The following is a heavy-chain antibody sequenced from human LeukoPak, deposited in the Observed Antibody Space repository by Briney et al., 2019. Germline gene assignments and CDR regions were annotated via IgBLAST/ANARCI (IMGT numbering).Heavy chain of an antibody. J-gene: IGHJ4*02. CDR2: ISSNSRYI. Sequence: GGSLRLSCAASGFTFSTYSMNWVRQAPGKGLEWVSSISSNSRYIYYADSMRGRFTISRDNAKNSLYLQMNSLKPEDTAVYYCARVAEAAAFDSWGQGTLVAVSS. CDR3: ARVAEAAAFDS. D-gene: IGHD6-13*01. V-gene: IGHV3-21*06. CDR1: GFTFSTYS.